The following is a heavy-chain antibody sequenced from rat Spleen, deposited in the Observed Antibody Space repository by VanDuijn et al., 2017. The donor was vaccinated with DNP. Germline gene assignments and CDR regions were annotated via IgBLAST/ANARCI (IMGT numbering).Heavy chain of an antibody. J-gene: IGHJ2*01. V-gene: IGHV5-7*01. Sequence: EVQLVESGGGLVQAGRSLKLSCAASGFTFSDYNMAWVRQAPKKGLEWVATISYDGSSTYYRDSVKGRFTISRDNAKSTLYLQMDSLRSEDTATYYCTTEAADYWGQGVMVTVSS. CDR1: GFTFSDYN. CDR3: TTEAADY. CDR2: ISYDGSST.